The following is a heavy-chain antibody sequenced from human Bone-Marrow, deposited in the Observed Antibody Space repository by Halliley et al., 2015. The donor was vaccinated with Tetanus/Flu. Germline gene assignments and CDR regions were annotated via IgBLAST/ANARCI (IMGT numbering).Heavy chain of an antibody. CDR1: GFTFSRTE. Sequence: CAASGFTFSRTEMSWVRQAPGKGLEWISSIGYDSTHIYYADSARGRFTISRDNAKNSLDLQMSSLRAEDTAIYYCARDTCSGATCYLRSSDGMDVWGQGTTVTVSS. CDR3: ARDTCSGATCYLRSSDGMDV. D-gene: IGHD2-15*01. V-gene: IGHV3-21*01. J-gene: IGHJ6*02. CDR2: IGYDSTHI.